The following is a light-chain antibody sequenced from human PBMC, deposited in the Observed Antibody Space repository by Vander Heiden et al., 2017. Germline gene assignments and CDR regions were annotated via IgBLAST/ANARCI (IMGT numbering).Light chain of an antibody. J-gene: IGLJ2*01. CDR1: NIGSKN. CDR2: RDT. Sequence: SYELTQALSVSVALGQTARITCGGDNIGSKNVHWYQQKPGQAPLLVIYRDTSRPSGNSERFSGSKSGSTATLTISRAQAGDEADYYCQVWDSRTVVFGGGTQVTVL. CDR3: QVWDSRTVV. V-gene: IGLV3-9*01.